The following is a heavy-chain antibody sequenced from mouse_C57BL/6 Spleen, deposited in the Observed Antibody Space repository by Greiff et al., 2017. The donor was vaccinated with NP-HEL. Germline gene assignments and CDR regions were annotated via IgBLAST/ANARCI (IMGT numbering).Heavy chain of an antibody. J-gene: IGHJ2*01. CDR2: IYPGDGDT. Sequence: VQLQQSGAELVKPGASVKISCKASGYAFSSYWMNWVKQRPGKGLEWIGQIYPGDGDTNYNGKFKGKATLTADKSSSTAYMQLSSLTSEDSAVCFCARWGSNYPYYFDYWGQGTTLTVSS. V-gene: IGHV1-80*01. CDR3: ARWGSNYPYYFDY. D-gene: IGHD2-5*01. CDR1: GYAFSSYW.